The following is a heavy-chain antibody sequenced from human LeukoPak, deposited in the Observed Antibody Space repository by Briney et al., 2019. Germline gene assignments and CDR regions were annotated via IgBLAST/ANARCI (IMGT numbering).Heavy chain of an antibody. J-gene: IGHJ4*02. CDR3: ARGESVAMGSIDS. D-gene: IGHD2-2*01. CDR1: GFTLSSDP. V-gene: IGHV3-30*01. Sequence: GGSLRLSCEASGFTLSSDPVHWVRQAPGKGLDWVAVISHNGSPKYYADSMKGRFNISRDTSKNTLYLQMDSMTTEDTAVYYCARGESVAMGSIDSWGQGTLVTVSS. CDR2: ISHNGSPK.